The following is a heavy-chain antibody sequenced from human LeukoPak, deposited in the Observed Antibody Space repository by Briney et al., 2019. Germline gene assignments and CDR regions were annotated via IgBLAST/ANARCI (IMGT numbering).Heavy chain of an antibody. J-gene: IGHJ6*02. V-gene: IGHV1-69*13. CDR2: IIPIFGTA. CDR3: ATTSGTRYTQTYGYYYYGMDV. Sequence: ASVKVSCEASGGTFSSYAISWVRQAPGQGLEWMGGIIPIFGTANYAQKFQGRVTITADESTSTAYMELSSLRSEDTAVYYCATTSGTRYTQTYGYYYYGMDVWGQGTTVTVSS. CDR1: GGTFSSYA. D-gene: IGHD2-8*01.